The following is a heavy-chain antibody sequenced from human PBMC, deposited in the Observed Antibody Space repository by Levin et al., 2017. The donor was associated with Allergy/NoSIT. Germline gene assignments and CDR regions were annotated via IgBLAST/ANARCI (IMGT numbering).Heavy chain of an antibody. V-gene: IGHV4-34*01. D-gene: IGHD2/OR15-2a*01. Sequence: SSETLSLTCAVYGGSFSGYYWSWIRQPPGKGLEWIGEINHSGSTNYNPSLKSRVTISVDTSKNQFSLKLSSVTAADTAVYYCASFPSVPDYWGQGTLVTVSS. CDR2: INHSGST. CDR3: ASFPSVPDY. J-gene: IGHJ4*02. CDR1: GGSFSGYY.